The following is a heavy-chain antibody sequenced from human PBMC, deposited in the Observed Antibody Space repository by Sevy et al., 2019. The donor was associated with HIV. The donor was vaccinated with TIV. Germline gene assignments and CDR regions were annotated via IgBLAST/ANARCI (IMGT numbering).Heavy chain of an antibody. J-gene: IGHJ4*02. CDR2: MNPSGGST. D-gene: IGHD3-3*01. CDR3: ARDLTIFGVIPDY. Sequence: ASVKVSCKASGYTFNNYYMHWVRQAPGQGLEWMGIMNPSGGSTSYPQKFQGRLTMTRDPSTSIVYMELSGLRSEDTAVYYCARDLTIFGVIPDYWGQGTLVTVSS. V-gene: IGHV1-46*02. CDR1: GYTFNNYY.